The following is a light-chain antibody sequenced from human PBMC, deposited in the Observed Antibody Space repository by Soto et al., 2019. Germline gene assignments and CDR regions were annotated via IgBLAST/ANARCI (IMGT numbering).Light chain of an antibody. CDR2: DVT. CDR3: SSFTSSITYV. Sequence: QAVLAQPASVSGSPGQSITISCSGTSRDVGGYNSVSWYRQDPGKAPKLIIYDVTYRPSGVSNRFSGSTSGNTASLTISGLQSEDEADYHCSSFTSSITYVFGTGTKVT. J-gene: IGLJ1*01. V-gene: IGLV2-14*01. CDR1: SRDVGGYNS.